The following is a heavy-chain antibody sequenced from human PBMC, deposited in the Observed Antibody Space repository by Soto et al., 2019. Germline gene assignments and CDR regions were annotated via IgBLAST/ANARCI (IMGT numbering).Heavy chain of an antibody. Sequence: LGESLKVYCTVSGYRFTGSLIVWVRHIPGKGLEWMGIIYPGDSDTRYSPSFQGQVTISADKSVSTAYKQCSSLKASDNAMYYCARLQLVVAAKTGGCYYGMEGRGQQSRVTISS. V-gene: IGHV5-51*01. CDR2: IYPGDSDT. D-gene: IGHD2-15*01. J-gene: IGHJ6*01. CDR3: ARLQLVVAAKTGGCYYGMEG. CDR1: GYRFTGSL.